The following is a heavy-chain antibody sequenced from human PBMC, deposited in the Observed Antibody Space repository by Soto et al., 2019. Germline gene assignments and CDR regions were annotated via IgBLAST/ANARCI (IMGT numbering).Heavy chain of an antibody. Sequence: HPGGSLRLSCAASGFTFSSYDMSWVRQGPGKGLEWVSRISGSGGSTYYADSVKGRFTISRDNSKNTLYLQMNSLRADDTAVYYCARDPDAEYSGNYHTPRSLDSWGQGTQVTVSS. CDR3: ARDPDAEYSGNYHTPRSLDS. D-gene: IGHD1-26*01. CDR1: GFTFSSYD. J-gene: IGHJ4*02. V-gene: IGHV3-23*01. CDR2: ISGSGGST.